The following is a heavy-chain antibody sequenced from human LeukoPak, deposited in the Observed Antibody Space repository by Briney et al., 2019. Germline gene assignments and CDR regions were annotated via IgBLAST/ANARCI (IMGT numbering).Heavy chain of an antibody. Sequence: SQTLSLTCTVSGGSISSGSYYWSWIRQPAGKGLEWIGRIYTSGSTNYNPSLKSRVTISVDTSKNQFSLKLSSVTAADTAVYYRARDRGYCTNGVCYKYFDYWGQGTLVTVSS. CDR2: IYTSGST. D-gene: IGHD2-8*01. CDR3: ARDRGYCTNGVCYKYFDY. CDR1: GGSISSGSYY. J-gene: IGHJ4*02. V-gene: IGHV4-61*02.